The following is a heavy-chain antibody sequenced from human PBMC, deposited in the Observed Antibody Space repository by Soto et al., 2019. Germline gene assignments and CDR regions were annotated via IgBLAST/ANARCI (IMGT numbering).Heavy chain of an antibody. CDR2: ISWNSGAI. V-gene: IGHV3-9*01. J-gene: IGHJ4*02. CDR1: GFTFDDYV. Sequence: GGSLRLSCAASGFTFDDYVMFWVRQPPGKGLEWVSGISWNSGAIGYADSVKGRFTISRDNAKNSLYLQMNSLRPEDTALYYCAKSRSSGWSPPDYWGQGTLVTVSS. CDR3: AKSRSSGWSPPDY. D-gene: IGHD6-19*01.